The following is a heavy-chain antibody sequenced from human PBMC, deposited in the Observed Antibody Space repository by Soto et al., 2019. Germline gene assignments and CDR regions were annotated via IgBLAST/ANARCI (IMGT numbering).Heavy chain of an antibody. D-gene: IGHD5-12*01. Sequence: SETLSLTCTVSGGSISSYYWSWIRQPPGKGLEWIGYIYYSGSTNYNPSLKSRVTISVDTSKNQFSLKLSSVTAADTAVYYCVRDRGRDGYNYPNAYYYYGMDVWGQGTTVTVSS. CDR3: VRDRGRDGYNYPNAYYYYGMDV. CDR1: GGSISSYY. CDR2: IYYSGST. J-gene: IGHJ6*02. V-gene: IGHV4-59*01.